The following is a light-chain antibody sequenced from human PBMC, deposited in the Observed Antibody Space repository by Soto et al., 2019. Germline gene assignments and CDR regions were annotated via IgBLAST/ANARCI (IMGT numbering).Light chain of an antibody. J-gene: IGKJ2*01. V-gene: IGKV1-5*01. CDR2: HVS. CDR1: QSISVW. Sequence: DIQMTQSPSTLSASVGDRVTITCRASQSISVWLAWYQQKPGRAPKLLIFHVSTLASGVPSRFSGGGSGPEFTLTIISLQADDFATYYCHQYMSYPYTFGQGTKVEIE. CDR3: HQYMSYPYT.